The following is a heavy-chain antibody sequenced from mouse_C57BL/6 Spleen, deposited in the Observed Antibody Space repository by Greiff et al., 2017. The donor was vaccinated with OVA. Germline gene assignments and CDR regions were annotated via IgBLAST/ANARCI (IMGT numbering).Heavy chain of an antibody. Sequence: QVQLQQSGPELVKPGASVKISCKASGYAFSSSWMNWVKQRPGKGLEWIGRIYPGDGGTNYNGKFKGKATLTADKSSSTAYMQLSSLTSEDSAVYFCARSSDYDGDWFAYWGQGTLVTVSA. J-gene: IGHJ3*01. D-gene: IGHD2-4*01. V-gene: IGHV1-82*01. CDR3: ARSSDYDGDWFAY. CDR2: IYPGDGGT. CDR1: GYAFSSSW.